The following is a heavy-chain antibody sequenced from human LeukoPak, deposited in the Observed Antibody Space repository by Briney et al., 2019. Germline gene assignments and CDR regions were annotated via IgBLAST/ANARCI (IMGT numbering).Heavy chain of an antibody. Sequence: ASVKVSCKASGYTFTDYDFHWVRQAPGQGLEWMGIINPASGSTTYAQSFQGRVTMTRDTSTSTVYMELSSLRSEDTAVYFCARDWLVGVTTALDSWGQGTLVIVSS. CDR1: GYTFTDYD. V-gene: IGHV1-46*01. J-gene: IGHJ4*02. D-gene: IGHD4-17*01. CDR2: INPASGST. CDR3: ARDWLVGVTTALDS.